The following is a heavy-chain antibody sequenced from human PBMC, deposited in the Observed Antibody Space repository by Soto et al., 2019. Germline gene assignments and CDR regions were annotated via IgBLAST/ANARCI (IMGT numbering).Heavy chain of an antibody. J-gene: IGHJ4*02. CDR3: ARDRNYPRDQFHY. CDR2: ISANGQGI. CDR1: GFTFSSSA. D-gene: IGHD1-7*01. V-gene: IGHV3-23*01. Sequence: GGSLRLSCVVSGFTFSSSALSWVRQAPGKGLEWVSAISANGQGIYYADSVCGRFTISRDNSKNTIFLHMDSLRAEDTAVYYCARDRNYPRDQFHYWGQGTLVTVSS.